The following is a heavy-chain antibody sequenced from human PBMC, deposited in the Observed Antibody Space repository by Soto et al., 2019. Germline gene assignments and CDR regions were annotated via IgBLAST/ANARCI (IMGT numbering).Heavy chain of an antibody. CDR1: GGSISRYY. Sequence: SETLSLTCSFSGGSISRYYWTCIRQPPGRGLDWLGNIYSSGTTNYNPSLKSRVTISIDTSKNQVSLKLNAVTAADTAVYFCAREYYDFWSVTFSYYGMDVWGQGTTVTVSS. CDR2: IYSSGTT. CDR3: AREYYDFWSVTFSYYGMDV. J-gene: IGHJ6*02. V-gene: IGHV4-59*01. D-gene: IGHD3-3*01.